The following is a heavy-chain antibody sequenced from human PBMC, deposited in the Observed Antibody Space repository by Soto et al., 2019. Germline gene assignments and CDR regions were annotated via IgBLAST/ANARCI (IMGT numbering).Heavy chain of an antibody. J-gene: IGHJ5*02. CDR1: GFSLSTSGVG. CDR3: AHRRRFCSGNSCYSNWFDP. V-gene: IGHV2-5*02. Sequence: QITLKESGPTLVKPTQTLTLTCTFSGFSLSTSGVGVGWIRQPPGKALEWLALIYWDDDKRYSPSLKSRLTITKDTSKNQVVLTMTNMDPVDTATYYCAHRRRFCSGNSCYSNWFDPWGQGTLVTVSS. D-gene: IGHD2-15*01. CDR2: IYWDDDK.